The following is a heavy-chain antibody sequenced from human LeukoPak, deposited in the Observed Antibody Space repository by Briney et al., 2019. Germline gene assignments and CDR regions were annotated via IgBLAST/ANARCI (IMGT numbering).Heavy chain of an antibody. CDR2: ISSSSSTI. CDR3: AKPIVVPADGY. Sequence: GGSLRLSCAASGFTFSSYSMNWVRQAPGKGLEWVSYISSSSSTIYYADSVKGRFTISRDNSKNTLYLQMNSLRAEDTAVYYCAKPIVVPADGYWGQGTLVTVSS. V-gene: IGHV3-48*01. CDR1: GFTFSSYS. J-gene: IGHJ4*02. D-gene: IGHD2-2*01.